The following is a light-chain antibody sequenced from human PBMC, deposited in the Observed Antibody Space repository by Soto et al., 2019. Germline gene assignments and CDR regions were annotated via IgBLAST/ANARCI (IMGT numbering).Light chain of an antibody. CDR1: QLLRSSS. Sequence: EIVWTHSPGTLSLSPGEKAALSCRASQLLRSSSLAWYQQKPGHGPRLLIYGASRRATGIPDRFSATESGTDFTLTISSLEPEDFAVYFCQQYDSTPWTFGQGTRVESK. J-gene: IGKJ1*01. V-gene: IGKV3-20*01. CDR2: GAS. CDR3: QQYDSTPWT.